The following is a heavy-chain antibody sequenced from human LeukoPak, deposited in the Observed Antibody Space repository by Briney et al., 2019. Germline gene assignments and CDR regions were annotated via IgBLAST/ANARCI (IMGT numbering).Heavy chain of an antibody. Sequence: ASVKVSCKASGYTFTDYYLHWVRQAPGQRLEWMAWINPNSGGTNYAQKFQGRVTMTRDTSITTAYMELSSLRSDDTAMYYCTRALGSDYWGQGTLVTVSS. D-gene: IGHD1-26*01. CDR1: GYTFTDYY. J-gene: IGHJ4*02. V-gene: IGHV1-2*02. CDR3: TRALGSDY. CDR2: INPNSGGT.